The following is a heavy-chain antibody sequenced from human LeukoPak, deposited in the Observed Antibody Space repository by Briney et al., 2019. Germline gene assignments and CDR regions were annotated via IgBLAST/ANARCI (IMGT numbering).Heavy chain of an antibody. D-gene: IGHD5-24*01. CDR3: ARGWLQLGGYYFDY. J-gene: IGHJ4*02. Sequence: GGSLRLSCAASGFTVSSNYMSWVRQAPGKGLEWVSVIYSGGSTYYADSVKGRFTISRDNSKNTLYLQMNGLRAEDTAVYYCARGWLQLGGYYFDYWGQGTLVTVSS. CDR1: GFTVSSNY. V-gene: IGHV3-66*02. CDR2: IYSGGST.